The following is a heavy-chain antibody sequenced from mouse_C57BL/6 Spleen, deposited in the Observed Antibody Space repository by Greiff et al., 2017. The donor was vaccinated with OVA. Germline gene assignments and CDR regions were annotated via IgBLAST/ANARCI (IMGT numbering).Heavy chain of an antibody. J-gene: IGHJ4*01. V-gene: IGHV10-1*01. D-gene: IGHD1-1*01. CDR3: VRHGGYGSSYGGAMDY. CDR2: IRSKSNNYAT. Sequence: EVKVVESGGGLVQPKGSLKLSCAASGFSFNTYAMNWVRQAPGKGLEWVARIRSKSNNYATYYADSVKDRFTISRDDSESMLYLQMNNLKTEDTAMYDCVRHGGYGSSYGGAMDYWGQGTSVTVSS. CDR1: GFSFNTYA.